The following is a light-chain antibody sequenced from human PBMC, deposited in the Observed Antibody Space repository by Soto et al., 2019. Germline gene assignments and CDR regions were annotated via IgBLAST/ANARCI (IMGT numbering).Light chain of an antibody. CDR3: QQRSNWPRT. CDR2: DAS. V-gene: IGKV3-11*01. J-gene: IGKJ1*01. Sequence: EIVLSQSPATLSLSPGDRATLSCRASQSVSSYLAWYQQKPGQAPRLPIYDASDRATGIPARFSGSGSGTDFTLTISSLEPEDFAVYYCQQRSNWPRTFGQGTKV. CDR1: QSVSSY.